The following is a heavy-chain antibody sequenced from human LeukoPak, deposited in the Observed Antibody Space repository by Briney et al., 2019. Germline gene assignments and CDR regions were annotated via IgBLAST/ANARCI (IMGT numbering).Heavy chain of an antibody. Sequence: PGGSLRLSCVASEFTFSSYNMNWVRQAPGQGLEWISYITSGSSATYYADPVKGRFTISRDNAKNSLSLQMNSLRDEDTAVYYCARGGYNPQYYYYAMDVWGQGTTVTVSS. CDR1: EFTFSSYN. V-gene: IGHV3-48*02. CDR3: ARGGYNPQYYYYAMDV. J-gene: IGHJ6*02. CDR2: ITSGSSAT. D-gene: IGHD5-18*01.